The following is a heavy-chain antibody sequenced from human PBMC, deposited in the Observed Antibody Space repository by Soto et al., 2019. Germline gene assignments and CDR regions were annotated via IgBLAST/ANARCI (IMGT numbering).Heavy chain of an antibody. J-gene: IGHJ4*02. CDR2: ISVSGGST. D-gene: IGHD7-27*01. Sequence: EVQLLESGGGLVQPGGSLRLSCAASGFTFSSSVMNWVRQAPGKGLEWVSSISVSGGSTYYAGSVKGRFTLSRDNSKNTLYLQMNSLRVDDTAVYYCTSLGQFDYWGQGALVTVSS. CDR1: GFTFSSSV. CDR3: TSLGQFDY. V-gene: IGHV3-23*01.